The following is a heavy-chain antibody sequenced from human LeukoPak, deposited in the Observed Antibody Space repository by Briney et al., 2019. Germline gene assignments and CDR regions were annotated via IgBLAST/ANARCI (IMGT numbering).Heavy chain of an antibody. Sequence: PGGSLRLSCAASGFTFRKYWMAWVRQVPGRGPEWVANVNRDGSETYYLDSVKGRFTISKDNAKNSLYLQMNSLRAEDTALYHCARNNGMDVWGQGTTVIVSS. CDR3: ARNNGMDV. J-gene: IGHJ6*02. V-gene: IGHV3-7*03. CDR1: GFTFRKYW. CDR2: VNRDGSET.